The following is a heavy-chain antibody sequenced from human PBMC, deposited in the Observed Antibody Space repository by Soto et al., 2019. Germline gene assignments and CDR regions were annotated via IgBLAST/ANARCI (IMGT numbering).Heavy chain of an antibody. D-gene: IGHD3-9*01. Sequence: PSETLSLTCTVSGGSISSSSYYWGWIRQPPGKGLEWIGSIYYSGSTYYNPSLKSRVTISVDTSKNQFSLKLSSVTAADTAVYYCAQTGYPGTFDYWGQGTLVTVSS. CDR2: IYYSGST. V-gene: IGHV4-39*01. J-gene: IGHJ4*02. CDR3: AQTGYPGTFDY. CDR1: GGSISSSSYY.